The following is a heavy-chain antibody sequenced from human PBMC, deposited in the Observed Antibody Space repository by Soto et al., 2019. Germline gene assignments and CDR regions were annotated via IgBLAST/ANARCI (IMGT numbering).Heavy chain of an antibody. D-gene: IGHD4-17*01. Sequence: GGSLTLTSRPSGFTVCSHYMSRKRKAPGKGLEWVSVIYTGGSTYYADSMQGRFTFSRDNSKNTLYLQMNSLRAEDTAVYYCARAYGGNPALFDPWGQG. J-gene: IGHJ5*02. CDR3: ARAYGGNPALFDP. CDR1: GFTVCSHY. CDR2: IYTGGST. V-gene: IGHV3-53*01.